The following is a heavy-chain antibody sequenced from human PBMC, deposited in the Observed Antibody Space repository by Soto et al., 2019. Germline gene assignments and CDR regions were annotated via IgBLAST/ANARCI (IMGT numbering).Heavy chain of an antibody. J-gene: IGHJ4*02. Sequence: GGSLRLSCVASGFTFSDYSMSWIRQAPGKGLEWLAFIDSRGRTLSYADSVRGRFTISRDNAENSVYLQMDSLRADDTAVYYCAGQAARNYIDSWGQGNSVTVSS. CDR1: GFTFSDYS. CDR2: IDSRGRTL. D-gene: IGHD6-6*01. CDR3: AGQAARNYIDS. V-gene: IGHV3-11*01.